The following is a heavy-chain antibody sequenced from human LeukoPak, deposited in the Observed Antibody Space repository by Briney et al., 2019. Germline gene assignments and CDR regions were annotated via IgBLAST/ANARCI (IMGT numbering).Heavy chain of an antibody. CDR1: GGTFSSYA. CDR2: IIPIFGTA. Sequence: ASVKVSCKASGGTFSSYAISWVRQAPGQGLEWMGGIIPIFGTANYAQKFQGRVTITTDESTSTAYMELSSLRSEDTAVYYCAGYCSSTSCYTGVGVRFDPWGQGTLVTVSS. V-gene: IGHV1-69*05. J-gene: IGHJ5*02. CDR3: AGYCSSTSCYTGVGVRFDP. D-gene: IGHD2-2*02.